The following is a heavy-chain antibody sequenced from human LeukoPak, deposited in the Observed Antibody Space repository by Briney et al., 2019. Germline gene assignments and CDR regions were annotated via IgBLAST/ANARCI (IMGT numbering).Heavy chain of an antibody. CDR1: GYSISSGYY. D-gene: IGHD3-10*02. J-gene: IGHJ4*02. Sequence: SETLSLTCAVSGYSISSGYYWGWIRQPPGKGLEWIGSIYHSGSTYCNPSLKSRVTISVDTSKNQFSLKLSSVTAADTAVYYCARLDSVPYFDYWGQGTLVTVSS. CDR2: IYHSGST. V-gene: IGHV4-38-2*01. CDR3: ARLDSVPYFDY.